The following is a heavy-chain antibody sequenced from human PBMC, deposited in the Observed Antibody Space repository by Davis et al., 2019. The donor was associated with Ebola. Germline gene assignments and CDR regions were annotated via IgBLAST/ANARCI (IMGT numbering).Heavy chain of an antibody. Sequence: AASVKVSCKASGYTFSSYGISWVRQPPGQGLEWMGWISTYSGSTDYAQKVQGRVTMTTDTSTSTAYMELRGLRSDDTAVYYCARGNPTDFYGMDVWGQGTTVIVSS. CDR3: ARGNPTDFYGMDV. CDR1: GYTFSSYG. CDR2: ISTYSGST. J-gene: IGHJ6*02. V-gene: IGHV1-18*01.